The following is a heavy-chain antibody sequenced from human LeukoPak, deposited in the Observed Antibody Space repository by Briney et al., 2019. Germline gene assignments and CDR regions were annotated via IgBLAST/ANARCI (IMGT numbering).Heavy chain of an antibody. CDR3: ARGYDSSAYYYYFIDY. J-gene: IGHJ4*02. V-gene: IGHV1-2*02. Sequence: ASVRVSCKASGYTFTGYYMHWVRQAPGQGLEWLGWINPNSGGTNYAQKFQGRVTMTRDTSISTAYMELSRLRSGDTAVYYCARGYDSSAYYYYFIDYWSQGTLVTVSS. CDR1: GYTFTGYY. D-gene: IGHD3-22*01. CDR2: INPNSGGT.